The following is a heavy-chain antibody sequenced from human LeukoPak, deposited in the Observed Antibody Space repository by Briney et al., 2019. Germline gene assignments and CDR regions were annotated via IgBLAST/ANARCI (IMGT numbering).Heavy chain of an antibody. CDR1: GGSISSYY. V-gene: IGHV4-59*12. Sequence: PSETLSLTCTVSGGSISSYYWSWIRQPPGKGLEWIGYVYYSGSTYYNPSLKSRVTISVDTSKNQFSLKLSSVTAADTAVYYCASTGSYWHFDYWGQGTLVTVSS. D-gene: IGHD1-26*01. CDR3: ASTGSYWHFDY. J-gene: IGHJ4*02. CDR2: VYYSGST.